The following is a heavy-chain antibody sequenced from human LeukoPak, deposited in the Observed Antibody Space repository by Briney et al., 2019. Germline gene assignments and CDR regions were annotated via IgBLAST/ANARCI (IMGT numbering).Heavy chain of an antibody. J-gene: IGHJ4*02. CDR1: GGSISSFY. V-gene: IGHV4-59*01. Sequence: SETLSLTCTVSGGSISSFYWSWIRQPPGKGLEWIGYIHSSGSTNYNPSLKSRVTISVDTSRNQFSLKLSSVTAADTAVYYCARDRSPASSGYSYFDYWGQGTLVTVSS. CDR2: IHSSGST. CDR3: ARDRSPASSGYSYFDY. D-gene: IGHD3-22*01.